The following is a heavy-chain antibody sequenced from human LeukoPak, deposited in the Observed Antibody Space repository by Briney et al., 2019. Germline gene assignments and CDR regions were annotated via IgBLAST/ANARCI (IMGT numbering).Heavy chain of an antibody. CDR2: ISRSASSI. CDR1: GITFSGYW. J-gene: IGHJ4*02. Sequence: PGGSLRLSCAASGITFSGYWLNWVRQAPGKGLEWVSYISRSASSIYYADSVKGRFTTSRDNAKNSLYLQMNSLRAEDTAIYFCARNDYGDYGIDYWGQGTLVTVSS. D-gene: IGHD4-17*01. CDR3: ARNDYGDYGIDY. V-gene: IGHV3-21*01.